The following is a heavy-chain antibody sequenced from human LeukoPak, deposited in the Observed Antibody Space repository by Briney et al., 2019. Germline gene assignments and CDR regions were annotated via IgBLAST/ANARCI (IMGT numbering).Heavy chain of an antibody. CDR3: ATMTTVTTYHWFDP. Sequence: SETLSLTCTVSGGSISSSSYYWGWIRQPPGKGLEWIGSIYYSGSTYYNPSLKSRVTISVDTSKNQFSLKLSSVTAADTAVYYCATMTTVTTYHWFDPWGQGTLVTVSS. V-gene: IGHV4-39*07. CDR2: IYYSGST. D-gene: IGHD4-11*01. J-gene: IGHJ5*02. CDR1: GGSISSSSYY.